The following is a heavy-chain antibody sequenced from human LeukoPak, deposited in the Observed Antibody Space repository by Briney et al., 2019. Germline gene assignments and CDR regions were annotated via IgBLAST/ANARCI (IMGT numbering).Heavy chain of an antibody. CDR3: ASPGYSSSWYRPYYYYGMDV. J-gene: IGHJ6*04. CDR1: GGSISSSNW. CDR2: IYHSGST. Sequence: PSGTLSLTCAVSGGSISSSNWWSWARQPPGKGLEWIGEIYHSGSTNYNPSLKSRVTISVDKSKNQFSLKLSSVTAADTAVYYCASPGYSSSWYRPYYYYGMDVWGKGTTVTVSS. D-gene: IGHD6-13*01. V-gene: IGHV4-4*02.